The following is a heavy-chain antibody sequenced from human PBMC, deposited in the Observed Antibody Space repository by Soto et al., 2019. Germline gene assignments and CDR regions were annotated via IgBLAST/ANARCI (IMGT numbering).Heavy chain of an antibody. D-gene: IGHD7-27*01. V-gene: IGHV4-61*08. Sequence: TSETLSLTCTVSGGSISSGGYYWYWIRQPPGKGLEWIGYIYYTGSTSYNPSLKSQVTVTVDTSKNQFSLTLSTMTATDTAVYFCARRGDWGSDEFDYWGQGTLVTAPQ. CDR1: GGSISSGGYY. CDR3: ARRGDWGSDEFDY. J-gene: IGHJ4*02. CDR2: IYYTGST.